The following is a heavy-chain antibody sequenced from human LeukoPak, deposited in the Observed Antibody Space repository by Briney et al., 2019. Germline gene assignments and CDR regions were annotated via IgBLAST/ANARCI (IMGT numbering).Heavy chain of an antibody. CDR2: IIPIFGTA. CDR3: ALAAYYDSSGFKYYFDY. D-gene: IGHD3-22*01. J-gene: IGHJ4*02. CDR1: GGTFSSYA. Sequence: ASVKVSCKASGGTFSSYAISWVRQAPGQGLGWMGGIIPIFGTANYAQKFQGRVTITADESTSTAYMELSSLRSEDTAVYYCALAAYYDSSGFKYYFDYWGQGTLVTVSS. V-gene: IGHV1-69*13.